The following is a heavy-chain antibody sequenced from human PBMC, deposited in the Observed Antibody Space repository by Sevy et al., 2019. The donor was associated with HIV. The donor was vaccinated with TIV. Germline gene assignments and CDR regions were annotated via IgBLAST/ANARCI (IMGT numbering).Heavy chain of an antibody. CDR3: ARNPPSSGWEPPDWFDP. D-gene: IGHD1-26*01. V-gene: IGHV3-7*01. Sequence: GGSLRLSCAASGFTFSSYWMSWVRQAPGKGLEWVANIKQDGSEKYYVDSVKGRFTISRDNAKNSLYLQMNSLRAEDTAVYYCARNPPSSGWEPPDWFDPWGQGTLVTVSS. CDR1: GFTFSSYW. J-gene: IGHJ5*02. CDR2: IKQDGSEK.